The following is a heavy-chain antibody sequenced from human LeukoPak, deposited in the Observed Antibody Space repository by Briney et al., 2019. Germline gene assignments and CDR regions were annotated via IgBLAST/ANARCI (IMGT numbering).Heavy chain of an antibody. Sequence: GGSLRFSCAASGFTFSSCAMSWVRRAPWKGLEWVSGISGSDDSTYYADSVKGRFTISRDNSKNTLYLEMNSLRAEDTAVYYCAKESSSLYYFDYWGQGTLVTVSS. D-gene: IGHD2-2*01. CDR2: ISGSDDST. CDR1: GFTFSSCA. J-gene: IGHJ4*02. V-gene: IGHV3-23*01. CDR3: AKESSSLYYFDY.